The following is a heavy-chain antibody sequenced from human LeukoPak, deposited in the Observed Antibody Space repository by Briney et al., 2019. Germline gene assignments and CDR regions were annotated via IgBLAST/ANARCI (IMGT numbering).Heavy chain of an antibody. CDR3: ARDYIVETGVVAFDI. V-gene: IGHV4-34*01. Sequence: PSETLSLTCAVYGGSFSGYYWSWIRQPPGKGLEWIGEINHSGSTNYNPSLKSRVTISVDTSKNQFSLKLSSVTAADTAVYYCARDYIVETGVVAFDIWGQGTMVTVSS. CDR1: GGSFSGYY. J-gene: IGHJ3*02. CDR2: INHSGST. D-gene: IGHD5-12*01.